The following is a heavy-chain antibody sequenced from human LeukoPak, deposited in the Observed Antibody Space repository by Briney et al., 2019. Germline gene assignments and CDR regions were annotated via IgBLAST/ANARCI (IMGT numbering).Heavy chain of an antibody. CDR3: ARAYYYASSAFDI. Sequence: SETLSLTCTVSGGSISSNTYYWDWIRQPPGKVLECIGSIYYGGSTYYNPSLKSRVIISVDTSKNQFSLKLSSVTAADTAVYYCARAYYYASSAFDIWGQGTMVTVSS. J-gene: IGHJ3*02. V-gene: IGHV4-39*01. CDR1: GGSISSNTYY. D-gene: IGHD3-22*01. CDR2: IYYGGST.